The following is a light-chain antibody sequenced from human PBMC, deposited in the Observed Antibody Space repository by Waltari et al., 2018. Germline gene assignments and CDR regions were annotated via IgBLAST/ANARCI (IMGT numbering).Light chain of an antibody. CDR2: EDI. CDR1: PSPKKH. J-gene: IGLJ3*02. Sequence: SHELPQPPLVSVSPGPTARNTRPGHPSPKKHAYWYPQKSGQAPVLVIYEDIKRPPGIPERFSGSSSGTMATLTISGAQADDEADYFCYSTDSSGNDRVFGGGTKLTVL. CDR3: YSTDSSGNDRV. V-gene: IGLV3-10*01.